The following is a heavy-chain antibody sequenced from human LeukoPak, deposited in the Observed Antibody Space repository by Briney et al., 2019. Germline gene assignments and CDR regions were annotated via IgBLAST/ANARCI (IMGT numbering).Heavy chain of an antibody. D-gene: IGHD6-19*01. CDR1: GFTVSSNY. J-gene: IGHJ4*02. CDR3: ARSLAVAGIDYFDY. V-gene: IGHV3-53*04. Sequence: GGSLRLSCAASGFTVSSNYMSWVRQAPGKGLEWVSVIYSGGSTYYADSVKGRFTISRHNSKNTLYLQMNSLRAEDTAVYYCARSLAVAGIDYFDYWGQGTLVTVSS. CDR2: IYSGGST.